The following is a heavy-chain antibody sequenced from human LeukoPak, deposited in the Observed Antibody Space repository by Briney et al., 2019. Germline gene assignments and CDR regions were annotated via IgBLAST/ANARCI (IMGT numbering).Heavy chain of an antibody. CDR2: IIASGGGT. CDR1: DFVFSSYG. CDR3: AKEVTPGALLYGPFDY. V-gene: IGHV3-23*01. D-gene: IGHD4-23*01. Sequence: GGSLLLSCSASDFVFSSYGMSWVRRAPGKGLEWVSAIIASGGGTYYADSVKGRFTISRDNSRNTLYLEMNSLRAEDTAIYYCAKEVTPGALLYGPFDYWGQGTLVTVSS. J-gene: IGHJ4*02.